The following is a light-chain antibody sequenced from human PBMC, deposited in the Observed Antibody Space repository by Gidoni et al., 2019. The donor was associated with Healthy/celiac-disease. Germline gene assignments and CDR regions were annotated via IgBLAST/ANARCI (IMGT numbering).Light chain of an antibody. CDR3: CSYAGSSTV. V-gene: IGLV2-23*02. CDR1: SSDCGSYNL. Sequence: QSARTKLASVAGPPGQSITISCHGTSSDCGSYNLVSWYQQHPGNAPDLMIYEVSKRPSGVSNRFSGSKSGNTASLTISGLQGDDGAYYYCCSYAGSSTVFGGGTKLTVL. CDR2: EVS. J-gene: IGLJ2*01.